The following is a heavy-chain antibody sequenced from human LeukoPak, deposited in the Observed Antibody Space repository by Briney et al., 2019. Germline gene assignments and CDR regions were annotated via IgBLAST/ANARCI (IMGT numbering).Heavy chain of an antibody. CDR1: GYSFTSYW. D-gene: IGHD5-18*01. Sequence: GESLKISCKGSGYSFTSYWIGWVRQMPGKGLEWMGIIYPADSDTRYRPSFQGQVIISADKSITTAYLQWSSLKASDTAMYYCARHGQGYSLDWFDPWSQGTLVAVSS. J-gene: IGHJ5*02. V-gene: IGHV5-51*01. CDR3: ARHGQGYSLDWFDP. CDR2: IYPADSDT.